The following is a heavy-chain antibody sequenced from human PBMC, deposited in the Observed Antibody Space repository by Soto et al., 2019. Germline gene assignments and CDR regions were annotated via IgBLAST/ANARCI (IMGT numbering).Heavy chain of an antibody. CDR1: GFTFSSYS. V-gene: IGHV3-21*01. J-gene: IGHJ4*02. D-gene: IGHD2-15*01. CDR2: ISSSSSYI. CDR3: ASGKANVVAATKRPAYYFDY. Sequence: GGSLRLSCAASGFTFSSYSMNWVRQAPGKGLEWVSSISSSSSYIYYVDSVKGRFTISRDNAKNSLYLQMNSLRAEDTAVYYCASGKANVVAATKRPAYYFDYWGQGTLVTVSS.